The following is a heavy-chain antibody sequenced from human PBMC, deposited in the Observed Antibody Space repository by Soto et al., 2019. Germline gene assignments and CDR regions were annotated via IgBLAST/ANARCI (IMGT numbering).Heavy chain of an antibody. CDR3: VRGSGWYPY. D-gene: IGHD6-19*01. J-gene: IGHJ4*02. CDR1: GGSFSGYY. Sequence: SETLSLTCAVYGGSFSGYYWSWIRQPPGKGLEWIGYIYYSGSTNYNPSLKSRVTISVDTSKNQFSLNLTSVTPADTAIYYCVRGSGWYPYWGQGILVTVSS. CDR2: IYYSGST. V-gene: IGHV4-34*11.